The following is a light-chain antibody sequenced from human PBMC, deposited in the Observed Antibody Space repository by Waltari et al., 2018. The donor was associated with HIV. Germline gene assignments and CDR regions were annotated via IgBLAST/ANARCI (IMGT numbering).Light chain of an antibody. CDR2: ENN. Sequence: QSVLTQPPSVSAAPGQKVTISCSGSRSNIGTNYVSLYQQLPGTAPKLVIYENNKRPSGIPDRFSGSNSDTSATLGITGLQTGDEADYYCGTWDSSLSVGGVFGGGTKLTVL. V-gene: IGLV1-51*02. J-gene: IGLJ2*01. CDR1: RSNIGTNY. CDR3: GTWDSSLSVGGV.